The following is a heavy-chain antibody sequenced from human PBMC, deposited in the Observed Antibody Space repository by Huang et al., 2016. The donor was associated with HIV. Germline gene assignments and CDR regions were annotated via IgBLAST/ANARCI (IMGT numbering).Heavy chain of an antibody. J-gene: IGHJ4*02. V-gene: IGHV3-30-3*01. CDR3: ARGSRSNGVSSFDY. D-gene: IGHD2-8*01. CDR2: IAYDGSNK. CDR1: GFTFSSYA. Sequence: QVQLVESGGGVVQPGRSLRLSCAASGFTFSSYAMYWVRQAQGKGLEWVAVIAYDGSNKYYADSVKGRFTISRDNSKNTLYLQMNSLRAEDTAVYYCARGSRSNGVSSFDYWGQGTLVTVSS.